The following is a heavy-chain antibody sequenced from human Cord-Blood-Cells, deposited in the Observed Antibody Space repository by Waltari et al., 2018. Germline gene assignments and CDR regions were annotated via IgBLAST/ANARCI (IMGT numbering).Heavy chain of an antibody. CDR1: GGSFSGYY. CDR3: ARERLGWLEVFDY. V-gene: IGHV4-34*01. J-gene: IGHJ4*02. D-gene: IGHD5-18*01. Sequence: QVQLQQWGAGLLKPSETLSLTCAVYGGSFSGYYWSWIRQPPGKGLEWIGEINHRGSTNSTPSLKSRVTISVDTSKNQFSLKLSSVTAADTAVYYCARERLGWLEVFDYWGQGTLVTVSS. CDR2: INHRGST.